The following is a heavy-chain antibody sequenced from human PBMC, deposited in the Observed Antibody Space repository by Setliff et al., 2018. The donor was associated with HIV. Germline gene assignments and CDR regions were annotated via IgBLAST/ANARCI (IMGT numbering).Heavy chain of an antibody. CDR2: INHSGGT. J-gene: IGHJ4*02. D-gene: IGHD3-16*01. CDR3: ALLEVPFIGGRIPSF. Sequence: LSLTCAVYNGSFNGYYWSLIRQPPGKGLEWIGEINHSGGTTYNPSLNGRVGISVDTSKNQFSLKLITLTVADTAVYYCALLEVPFIGGRIPSFWGQGTLVTV. CDR1: NGSFNGYY. V-gene: IGHV4-34*01.